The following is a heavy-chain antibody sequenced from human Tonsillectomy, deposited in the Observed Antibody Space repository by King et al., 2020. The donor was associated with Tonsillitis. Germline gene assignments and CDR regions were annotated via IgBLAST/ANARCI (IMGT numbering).Heavy chain of an antibody. D-gene: IGHD3-22*01. J-gene: IGHJ4*02. CDR1: GFTFSSYW. V-gene: IGHV3-74*01. CDR2: INSDGSST. CDR3: ARGAYYYDSSGYSEGIDY. Sequence: VQLVESGGGLVQPGGSLRLSCAASGFTFSSYWMHWVRQVPGKGLVWVSRINSDGSSTSYADSVKGRITISRDNAKNTLYLQMNSLRAEDTAVYYCARGAYYYDSSGYSEGIDYWGQGPLVTVSS.